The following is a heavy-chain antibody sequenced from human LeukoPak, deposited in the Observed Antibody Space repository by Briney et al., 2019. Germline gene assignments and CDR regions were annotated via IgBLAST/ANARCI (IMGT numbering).Heavy chain of an antibody. CDR1: GFTFSNYW. CDR2: IKADGSEK. D-gene: IGHD3-16*01. CDR3: ARDGVVNFLVSYSTYNYYYHMDV. V-gene: IGHV3-7*01. J-gene: IGHJ6*04. Sequence: GGSLRLSCAASGFTFSNYWMSWVRQAPGKGLEWVANIKADGSEKDYVDSVKGRFTISRDTAQSSLYLQMDSLGAEDTAVYYCARDGVVNFLVSYSTYNYYYHMDVWGKGTTVTVSS.